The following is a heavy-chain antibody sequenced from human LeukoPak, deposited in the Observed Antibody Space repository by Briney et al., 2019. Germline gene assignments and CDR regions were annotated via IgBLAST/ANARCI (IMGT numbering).Heavy chain of an antibody. CDR1: RFIFSGYS. CDR3: AKSDWFDP. J-gene: IGHJ5*02. Sequence: PGGSLRLSCAASRFIFSGYSMNWVRQAPGKGLEWVSRIKGDGSSTSYADSVKGRFTISRDNAKNTLYLQMNSLRAEDTAVYYCAKSDWFDPWGQGTLVTVSS. V-gene: IGHV3-74*01. CDR2: IKGDGSST.